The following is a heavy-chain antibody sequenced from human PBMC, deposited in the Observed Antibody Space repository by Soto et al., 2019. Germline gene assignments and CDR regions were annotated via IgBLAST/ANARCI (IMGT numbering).Heavy chain of an antibody. Sequence: SETLSLTCTVSGCSISRSSYYWGWIRRPPGKGLEWIGSIYYSGSTYYNPSLKSRVTISVDTSKNQFSLKLSSVTAADTAVYYCARDDLNSGNYPPYYFDFWGQGTLVTVSS. D-gene: IGHD1-26*01. J-gene: IGHJ4*02. V-gene: IGHV4-39*02. CDR3: ARDDLNSGNYPPYYFDF. CDR1: GCSISRSSYY. CDR2: IYYSGST.